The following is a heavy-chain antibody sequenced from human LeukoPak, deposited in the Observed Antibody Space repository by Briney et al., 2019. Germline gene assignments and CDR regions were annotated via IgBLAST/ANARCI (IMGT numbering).Heavy chain of an antibody. V-gene: IGHV3-74*01. J-gene: IGHJ5*02. Sequence: PGGSLRLSCVASGFTFSGYWMHCVRQPPGKGLVWVSRIKSDGSMTNYADSVKGRFTISRDNAKNTPYLQMNSLRAENTAVYYCASQVVGAAFDPWGQGTLVTVSS. CDR1: GFTFSGYW. D-gene: IGHD2-15*01. CDR3: ASQVVGAAFDP. CDR2: IKSDGSMT.